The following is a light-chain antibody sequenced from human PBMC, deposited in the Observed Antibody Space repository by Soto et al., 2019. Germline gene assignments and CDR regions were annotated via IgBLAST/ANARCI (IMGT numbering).Light chain of an antibody. CDR2: RTS. CDR1: QSVSNK. Sequence: EIVMTQSPATLSVSPGERSTLSCMAIQSVSNKLAWYQQKPGQAPSLLIYRTSTRVIGIPARFSGSGSGTEFTLTISSLQSEDFAVYYCQQYTIWPTTFGQGTKVDIK. V-gene: IGKV3-15*01. J-gene: IGKJ1*01. CDR3: QQYTIWPTT.